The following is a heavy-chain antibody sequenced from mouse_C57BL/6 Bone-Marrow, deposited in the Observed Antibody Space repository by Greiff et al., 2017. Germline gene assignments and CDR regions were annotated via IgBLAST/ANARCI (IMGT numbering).Heavy chain of an antibody. CDR1: GFTFSSYT. D-gene: IGHD1-1*01. V-gene: IGHV5-9*01. Sequence: DVMLVESGGGLVKPGGSLKLSCAASGFTFSSYTMSWVRQTPEKRLEWVATISGGGGNTYYPATVKGRFTISRDNAKNTLYLQMSSLRSEDTALCYCARSDYYGPDYWGQGTTLTVSS. CDR3: ARSDYYGPDY. J-gene: IGHJ2*01. CDR2: ISGGGGNT.